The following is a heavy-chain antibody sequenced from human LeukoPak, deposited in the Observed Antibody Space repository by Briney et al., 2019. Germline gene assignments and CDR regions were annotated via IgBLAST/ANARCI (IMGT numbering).Heavy chain of an antibody. V-gene: IGHV3-7*01. J-gene: IGHJ4*02. CDR1: EFTFSNYW. CDR3: ATTVAGYPDDYFDY. CDR2: TNQDGSKN. Sequence: GGSLRLSCAASEFTFSNYWMSWVRQAPGKELERVAHTNQDGSKNYYVDSVRGRFTISRDNAKNSLYLQMNSLRAEDTAVYYCATTVAGYPDDYFDYWGQGTLVTVSS. D-gene: IGHD6-19*01.